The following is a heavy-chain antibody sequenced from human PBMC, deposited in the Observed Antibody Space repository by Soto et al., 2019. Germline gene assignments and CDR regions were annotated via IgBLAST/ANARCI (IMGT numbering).Heavy chain of an antibody. J-gene: IGHJ1*01. CDR1: GGTFSSYA. V-gene: IGHV1-69*13. Sequence: SVKVSCKASGGTFSSYAISWVRQAPGQGLEWMGGIIPIFGTANYAQKFQGRVTITADESTSTAYMELSSLRSEDTAVYYCATSTYYRPFVYWGQGTLVNVSS. CDR2: IIPIFGTA. D-gene: IGHD3-10*01. CDR3: ATSTYYRPFVY.